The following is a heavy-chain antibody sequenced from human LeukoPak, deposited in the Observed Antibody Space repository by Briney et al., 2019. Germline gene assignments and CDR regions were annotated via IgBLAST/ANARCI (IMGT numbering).Heavy chain of an antibody. CDR3: ARSFVGYSSGWLVDY. J-gene: IGHJ4*02. Sequence: PGGSLRLSCAASGFTFSSYWMHWVRQAPGKGLVWVSRINSDGSSTNYADSVKGRFTISRDNAKNTLYLQMNSLRAEDTAVYYCARSFVGYSSGWLVDYWGQGTLVTVSS. V-gene: IGHV3-74*01. CDR1: GFTFSSYW. D-gene: IGHD6-19*01. CDR2: INSDGSST.